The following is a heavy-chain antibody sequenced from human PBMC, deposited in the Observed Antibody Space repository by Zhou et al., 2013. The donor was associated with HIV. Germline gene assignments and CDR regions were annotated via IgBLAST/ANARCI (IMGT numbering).Heavy chain of an antibody. CDR2: INPGAYGAV. D-gene: IGHD4-17*01. Sequence: QVQLVQSGAEVKKPGASVRVSCEASGYTFNDHLIQWVRHIPGKGLEWMGWINPGAYGAVSYARNFQGRVTLTRRSTLDTDTAYMELNGLTSADTAIYYCTRGRSCGGDNCNNWDFQFWGQGTLVIVSS. CDR1: GYTFNDHL. J-gene: IGHJ1*01. CDR3: TRGRSCGGDNCNNWDFQF. V-gene: IGHV1-2*02.